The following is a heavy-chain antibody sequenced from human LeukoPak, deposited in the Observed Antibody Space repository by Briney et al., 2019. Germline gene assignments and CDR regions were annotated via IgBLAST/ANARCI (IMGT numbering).Heavy chain of an antibody. V-gene: IGHV1-18*01. Sequence: ASVKVSCKASGYTFTNYAITWVRQAPGQGPEWMGWISPYNGDRRDALKFQDRVTMTTDTSTTTAYMELRSLRSDDTAVYYCARVGSKGNYLGWFDPWGQGTLVTVSS. CDR1: GYTFTNYA. J-gene: IGHJ5*02. CDR2: ISPYNGDR. D-gene: IGHD4-11*01. CDR3: ARVGSKGNYLGWFDP.